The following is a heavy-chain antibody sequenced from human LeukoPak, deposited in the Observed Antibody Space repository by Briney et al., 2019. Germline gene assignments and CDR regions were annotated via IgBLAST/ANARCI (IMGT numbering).Heavy chain of an antibody. J-gene: IGHJ5*02. CDR3: ARGPYYDILTGYQDP. D-gene: IGHD3-9*01. V-gene: IGHV1-18*01. CDR1: GYTFTSYG. Sequence: ASVKVSCKASGYTFTSYGISWVRQAPGQGLEWMGWISAYNGNTNYAQKLQGRVTVTTDTSTSTAYMELRSLRSDDTAVYYCARGPYYDILTGYQDPWGQGTLVTVSS. CDR2: ISAYNGNT.